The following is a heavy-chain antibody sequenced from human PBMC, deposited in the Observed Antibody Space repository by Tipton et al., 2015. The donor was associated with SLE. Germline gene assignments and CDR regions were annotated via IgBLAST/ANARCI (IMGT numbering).Heavy chain of an antibody. CDR2: IYYSGST. J-gene: IGHJ5*02. CDR1: GGSISSGTYY. CDR3: ARDGGSSLSFYH. Sequence: TLSLTCTVSGGSISSGTYYWSWIRQHPGKGLEWIGYIYYSGSTYYNPSLKSRVTISVDTSKNQFSLKLSSVTAADTAVYYCARDGGSSLSFYHLGQGTLVTVSS. V-gene: IGHV4-31*03. D-gene: IGHD6-6*01.